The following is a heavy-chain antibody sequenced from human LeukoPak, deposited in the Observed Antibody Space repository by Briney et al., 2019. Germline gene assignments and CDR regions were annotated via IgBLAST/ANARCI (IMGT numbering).Heavy chain of an antibody. V-gene: IGHV4-59*08. J-gene: IGHJ6*02. D-gene: IGHD5-12*01. Sequence: SETLSLTCTVSGGSISSYYWSWLRQPPGKGLEWLGYIYYSGSTNYNPSLKSRVTRSVDTSKNQFSLKLSSVTGADTAVYYCASLSGYDSNYYYYGMDVWGQGTTVTVSS. CDR3: ASLSGYDSNYYYYGMDV. CDR2: IYYSGST. CDR1: GGSISSYY.